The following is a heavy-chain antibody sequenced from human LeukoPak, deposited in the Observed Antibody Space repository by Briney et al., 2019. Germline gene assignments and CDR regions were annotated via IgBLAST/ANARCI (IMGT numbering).Heavy chain of an antibody. J-gene: IGHJ6*03. CDR1: GGTFSSYA. D-gene: IGHD3-10*01. V-gene: IGHV1-69*13. Sequence: ASVKVSCKASGGTFSSYAISWVRQAPGQGLEWMGGIIPIFGTANYAQKFQGRVTITADESTSTAYMELSSLRSEDTAVYYCARVPYYYGSGRSADDYYYYMGVWGKGTTVTISS. CDR2: IIPIFGTA. CDR3: ARVPYYYGSGRSADDYYYYMGV.